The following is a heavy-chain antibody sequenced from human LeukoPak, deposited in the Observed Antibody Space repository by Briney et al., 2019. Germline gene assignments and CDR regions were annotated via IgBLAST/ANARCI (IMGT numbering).Heavy chain of an antibody. J-gene: IGHJ4*02. CDR1: GFTFTSYW. CDR3: ARDQMISAAGLDY. D-gene: IGHD6-13*01. V-gene: IGHV3-74*01. Sequence: GGSLRLSCAASGFTFTSYWMHWVRQAPGKGLVWVSRINNDGSGAIYADSVRGRFTISRDNARSTVHLQMNSLRAEDTAVYYCARDQMISAAGLDYWGQGTLVTASS. CDR2: INNDGSGA.